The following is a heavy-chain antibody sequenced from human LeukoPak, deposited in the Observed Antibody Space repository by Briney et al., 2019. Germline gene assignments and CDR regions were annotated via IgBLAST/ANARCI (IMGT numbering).Heavy chain of an antibody. Sequence: PSETLSLTCAVYGGSFSGYYWSWIRQPPGKGLEWIGEINHSGSTNYNPSLKSRVTISVDTSKNQFSLKLSSVTAADTAVYYCARNAYDILTGYYIYYFDYWGQGTLVTVSS. CDR3: ARNAYDILTGYYIYYFDY. CDR2: INHSGST. J-gene: IGHJ4*02. CDR1: GGSFSGYY. D-gene: IGHD3-9*01. V-gene: IGHV4-34*01.